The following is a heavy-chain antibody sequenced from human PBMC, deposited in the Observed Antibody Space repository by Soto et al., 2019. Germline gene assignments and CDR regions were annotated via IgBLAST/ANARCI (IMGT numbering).Heavy chain of an antibody. D-gene: IGHD1-1*01. V-gene: IGHV1-8*01. Sequence: ASVKVSCKASGYTFTSYDINWVRQATGQGLEWMGWMNPNSGNTGYAQKFRGRVTMTRNTSISTAYMELSSLRSEDTAVYYCARERTGTTSMDVWGQGITVTVAS. CDR2: MNPNSGNT. J-gene: IGHJ6*02. CDR3: ARERTGTTSMDV. CDR1: GYTFTSYD.